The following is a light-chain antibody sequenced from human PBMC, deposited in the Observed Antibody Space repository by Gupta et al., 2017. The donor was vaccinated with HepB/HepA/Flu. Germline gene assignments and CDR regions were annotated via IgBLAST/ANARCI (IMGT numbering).Light chain of an antibody. CDR2: DTS. V-gene: IGKV3-20*01. Sequence: EIVLTQSPGTLSLSPGDRATLSCRASQSVTDYIAWYQQEPGQAPRLLIYDTSSTATGIPDRFSGSGSGTDFTLTISRLEPEDFVVYYCLQYGNTPWTFAQGTKVEIK. CDR1: QSVTDY. J-gene: IGKJ1*01. CDR3: LQYGNTPWT.